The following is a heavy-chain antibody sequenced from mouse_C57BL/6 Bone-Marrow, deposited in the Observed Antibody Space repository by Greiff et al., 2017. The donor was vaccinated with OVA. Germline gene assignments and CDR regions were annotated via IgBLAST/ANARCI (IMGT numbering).Heavy chain of an antibody. CDR2: IYPGSGST. Sequence: QVQLQQPGAELVKPGASVKMSCKASGYTFTSYWITWVKQRPGQGLEWIGDIYPGSGSTNYNEKFKSKATLTVDTSSSTAYMQLSSLTSEDSAVYYCARRPSYSNYGYFDVWGTGTTVTVSS. V-gene: IGHV1-55*01. D-gene: IGHD2-5*01. J-gene: IGHJ1*03. CDR1: GYTFTSYW. CDR3: ARRPSYSNYGYFDV.